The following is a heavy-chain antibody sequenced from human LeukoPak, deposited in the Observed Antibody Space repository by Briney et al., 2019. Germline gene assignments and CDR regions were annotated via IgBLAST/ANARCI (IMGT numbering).Heavy chain of an antibody. V-gene: IGHV4-39*01. Sequence: PSETLSLTGTVSGGSISSSSYYWGWIRQPPGKGLEWIGSIYYSGSTYYNPSLKSRVTISVDTSKNQFPLKLSSVTAADTAVYYCASSIAAAGYYYYYYGMDVWGQGTTVTVSS. D-gene: IGHD6-13*01. CDR2: IYYSGST. J-gene: IGHJ6*02. CDR3: ASSIAAAGYYYYYYGMDV. CDR1: GGSISSSSYY.